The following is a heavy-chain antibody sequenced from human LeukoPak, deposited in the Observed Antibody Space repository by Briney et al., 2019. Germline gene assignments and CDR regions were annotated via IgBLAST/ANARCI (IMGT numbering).Heavy chain of an antibody. V-gene: IGHV3-53*01. J-gene: IGHJ4*02. D-gene: IGHD3-3*01. CDR3: ARGFRFLVIDD. CDR2: IYSDGST. Sequence: GGSLRLSCAASGFTVSSNYMSWVRQAPGKGLEWVSVIYSDGSTYYADSVKGRFTISRDSSKNTLYVQMNSLRAEDTAVYYCARGFRFLVIDDWGQGTLVTVSS. CDR1: GFTVSSNY.